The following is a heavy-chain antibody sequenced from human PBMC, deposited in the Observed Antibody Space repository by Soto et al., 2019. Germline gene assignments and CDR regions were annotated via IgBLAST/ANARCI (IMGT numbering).Heavy chain of an antibody. CDR3: ACPDYGDSRGAFDI. D-gene: IGHD4-17*01. Sequence: QVQLVQSGAEVKKPGASVKVSCKASGYTFTSYGISWVRQAPGQGLEWMGWISAYNGNTNYAQKLQGRVTMTTDTSTSTAYMELWSLISDDTVLYYCACPDYGDSRGAFDIWGQGTMVTVSS. CDR1: GYTFTSYG. J-gene: IGHJ3*02. CDR2: ISAYNGNT. V-gene: IGHV1-18*01.